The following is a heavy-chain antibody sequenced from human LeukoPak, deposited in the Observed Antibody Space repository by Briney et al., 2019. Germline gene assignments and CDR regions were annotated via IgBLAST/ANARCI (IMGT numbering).Heavy chain of an antibody. Sequence: GGSLRLSCAASGFTFSSYGMHWVRQAPGKGLEWVSFIRYDGSNEYYADSVRGRFTISRDNSKNTLYLQMNSLRAEDTAVYYCAKDVSLLFDYWGQGTLVTVSS. CDR2: IRYDGSNE. CDR1: GFTFSSYG. D-gene: IGHD2/OR15-2a*01. J-gene: IGHJ4*02. CDR3: AKDVSLLFDY. V-gene: IGHV3-30*02.